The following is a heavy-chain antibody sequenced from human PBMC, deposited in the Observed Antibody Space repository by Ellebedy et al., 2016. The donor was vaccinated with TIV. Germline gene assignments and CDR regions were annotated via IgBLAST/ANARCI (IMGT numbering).Heavy chain of an antibody. D-gene: IGHD4-17*01. V-gene: IGHV3-48*04. Sequence: PGGSLRLSCAASDFTLSTFGTTWVRQAPGKGLEWVSHISDSTAGDMKSYADSVKGRFTISRDNAKNSLYLEMNSLRAEDTAVYYCTRDPAGDYDFDSWGQGTLVTVSS. J-gene: IGHJ4*02. CDR2: ISDSTAGDMK. CDR3: TRDPAGDYDFDS. CDR1: DFTLSTFG.